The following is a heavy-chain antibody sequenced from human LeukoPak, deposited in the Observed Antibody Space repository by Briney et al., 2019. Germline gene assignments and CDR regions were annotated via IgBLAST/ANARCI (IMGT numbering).Heavy chain of an antibody. CDR1: GGSITGYH. Sequence: TSETLSLTCTVSGGSITGYHWSWIRQPPGKGLEWIGYIYSSETTNYKPSLKSRVTISADTSKNQISLKLTSVTAADTAIYYCARRNDFHIWGQGTMVTVSS. CDR3: ARRNDFHI. V-gene: IGHV4-4*08. CDR2: IYSSETT. J-gene: IGHJ3*02.